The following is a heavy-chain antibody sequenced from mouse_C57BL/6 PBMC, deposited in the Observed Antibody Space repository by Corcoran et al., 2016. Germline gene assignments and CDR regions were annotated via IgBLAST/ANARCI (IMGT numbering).Heavy chain of an antibody. CDR1: GYTFTDYY. CDR3: ARGGVFDY. V-gene: IGHV1-26*01. CDR2: INPNNGGT. Sequence: EVQLQQSGPELVKPGASVKLSCKASGYTFTDYYMNWVKQSHGKSLEWIGDINPNNGGTSYNQKFKGKATLTVDKSSSTAYMELRSLTSEDSAVYYCARGGVFDYWGQGTTLTVSS. J-gene: IGHJ2*01.